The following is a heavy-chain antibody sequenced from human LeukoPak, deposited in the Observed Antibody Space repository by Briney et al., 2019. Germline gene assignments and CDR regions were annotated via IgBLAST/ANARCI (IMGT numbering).Heavy chain of an antibody. V-gene: IGHV4-61*02. D-gene: IGHD3-3*01. CDR3: ARRITIFGVARYYFDY. Sequence: PSETLSLTCTVSGGSLSSGSYYWSWIRQPAGKGLEWIGRIYTSGSTNYNPSLKSRVTISVDTSKNQFSLKLSSVTAADTAVYYCARRITIFGVARYYFDYWGQGTLVTVSS. CDR1: GGSLSSGSYY. J-gene: IGHJ4*02. CDR2: IYTSGST.